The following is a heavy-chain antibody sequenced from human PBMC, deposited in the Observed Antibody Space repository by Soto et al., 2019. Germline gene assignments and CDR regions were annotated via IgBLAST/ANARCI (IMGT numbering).Heavy chain of an antibody. CDR1: GGTLSNYA. CDR3: ARGGFSSSYRLDS. D-gene: IGHD6-6*01. Sequence: QVQLVQSGAEVKKPGSSVKVSCKASGGTLSNYAINWVRQAPGQGLEWMGGIIPMFGTANYAQKFQGRVTITADGSTSTAYMELSSLRSEDTAVFYCARGGFSSSYRLDSWGQGTLVAVSS. CDR2: IIPMFGTA. J-gene: IGHJ4*02. V-gene: IGHV1-69*01.